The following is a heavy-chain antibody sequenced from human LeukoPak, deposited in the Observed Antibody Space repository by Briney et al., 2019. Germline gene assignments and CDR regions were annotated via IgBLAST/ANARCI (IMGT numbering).Heavy chain of an antibody. D-gene: IGHD3-22*01. CDR2: IIPIFGTA. J-gene: IGHJ4*02. CDR1: GGTFSSYA. V-gene: IGHV1-69*05. CDR3: ARDRTLYYYDSSGPLDY. Sequence: ASVKVSCKASGGTFSSYAISWVRQAPRQGLEWMGGIIPIFGTANYAQKFQGRVTITTDESTSTAYMELSSLRSEDTAVYYCARDRTLYYYDSSGPLDYWGQGTLVTVSS.